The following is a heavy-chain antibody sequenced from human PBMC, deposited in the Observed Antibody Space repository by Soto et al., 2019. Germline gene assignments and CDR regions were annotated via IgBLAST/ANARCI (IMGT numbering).Heavy chain of an antibody. D-gene: IGHD1-26*01. CDR2: IYSGGST. CDR1: GFTVSSNY. CDR3: ARVPLVGVRGYYFDY. Sequence: GGSLRLSCAASGFTVSSNYMSWVRQAPGKGLEWVSVIYSGGSTYYADSVKGRFTISRDNSKNTLYLQMNSLRAEDTAVYYCARVPLVGVRGYYFDYWGQGTLVTVSS. J-gene: IGHJ4*02. V-gene: IGHV3-53*01.